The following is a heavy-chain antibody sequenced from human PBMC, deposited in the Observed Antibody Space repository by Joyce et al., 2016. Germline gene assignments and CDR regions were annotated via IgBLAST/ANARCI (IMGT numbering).Heavy chain of an antibody. Sequence: QVQLVESGGGVGQPGRSMTLSCAAAGFSFSQFSIVWIRQAPGKGLEWAAVISSDGSNKYDEDSAKGRFIISRDNSKNTLNLEMTGLRSDYTGVYYCARGTTVTRMGNWFDPWGQGTLVTVSS. CDR2: ISSDGSNK. D-gene: IGHD4-17*01. CDR1: GFSFSQFS. J-gene: IGHJ5*02. V-gene: IGHV3-30-3*01. CDR3: ARGTTVTRMGNWFDP.